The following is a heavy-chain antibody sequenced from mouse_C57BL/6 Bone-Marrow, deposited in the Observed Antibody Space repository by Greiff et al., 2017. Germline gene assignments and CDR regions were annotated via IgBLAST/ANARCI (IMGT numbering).Heavy chain of an antibody. CDR3: ARWGIYYYGSSLYFDY. CDR2: INPSNGGT. V-gene: IGHV1-53*01. Sequence: VQLQQPGTELVKPGASVKLSCKASGYTFTSYWMHWVKQRPGQGLEWIGNINPSNGGTNYNEKFKSKATLTVDKSSSTAYMQLSSLTSEDSAVYYCARWGIYYYGSSLYFDYWGQGTTLTVSS. D-gene: IGHD1-1*01. J-gene: IGHJ2*01. CDR1: GYTFTSYW.